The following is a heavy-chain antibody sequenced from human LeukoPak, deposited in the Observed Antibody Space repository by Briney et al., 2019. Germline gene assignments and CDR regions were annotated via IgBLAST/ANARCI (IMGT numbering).Heavy chain of an antibody. CDR3: ARHGIAVSAMWD. CDR2: ISGSSSTI. J-gene: IGHJ4*02. CDR1: GFTFSSYS. D-gene: IGHD6-19*01. V-gene: IGHV3-48*01. Sequence: GGSLRLSCAASGFTFSSYSMNWVRQAPGKGLEWGSYISGSSSTIYYADSVKGRFTISRDNGKNTLYLQMNSLRAEDTAVYYCARHGIAVSAMWDWGQGTLVTVSS.